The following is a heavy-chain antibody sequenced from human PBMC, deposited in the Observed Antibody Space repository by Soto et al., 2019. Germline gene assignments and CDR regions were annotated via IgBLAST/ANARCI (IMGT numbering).Heavy chain of an antibody. J-gene: IGHJ3*02. CDR2: IYYSGST. Sequence: PSETLSLTCTVSGGSISSSSYYWGWIRQPPGKGLEWIGSIYYSGSTYYNPSLKSRVTISVDTSKNQFSLKLSSVTAADTAVYYCARHAAANYFGSGSYYHDAFDIWGQGTMVTVSS. V-gene: IGHV4-39*01. D-gene: IGHD3-10*01. CDR1: GGSISSSSYY. CDR3: ARHAAANYFGSGSYYHDAFDI.